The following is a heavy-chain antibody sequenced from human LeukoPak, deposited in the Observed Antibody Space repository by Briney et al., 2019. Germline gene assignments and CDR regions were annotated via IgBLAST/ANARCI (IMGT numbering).Heavy chain of an antibody. CDR1: GYTFTGYY. J-gene: IGHJ3*02. CDR2: INPNSGGT. Sequence: ASVKVSCKASGYTFTGYYMHWVRQAPGQGLEWMGWINPNSGGTNYAQKFQGRVTMTRDTSISTAYMELSRLRSDDTAVYYCARDEGAKIAFHIWGQGTMVTVSS. CDR3: ARDEGAKIAFHI. D-gene: IGHD1-26*01. V-gene: IGHV1-2*02.